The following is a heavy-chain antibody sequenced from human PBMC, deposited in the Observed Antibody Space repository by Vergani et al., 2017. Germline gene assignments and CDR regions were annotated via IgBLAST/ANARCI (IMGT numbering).Heavy chain of an antibody. CDR3: ARGDYGILTGYRY. D-gene: IGHD3-9*01. CDR2: INPSGGHT. V-gene: IGHV1-46*03. Sequence: QVQVVQPGAEVKKSGASVKVPCKTSGYTFSNYYMHWVRQAPGQGLEWMGIINPSGGHTTYAQKFQGRVTMTRDTSTSAVYMELSSLRSEDTAIYYCARGDYGILTGYRYWGQGTLVTVSA. CDR1: GYTFSNYY. J-gene: IGHJ4*02.